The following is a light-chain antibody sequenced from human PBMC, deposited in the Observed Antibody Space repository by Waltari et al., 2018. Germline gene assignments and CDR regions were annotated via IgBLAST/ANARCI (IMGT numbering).Light chain of an antibody. CDR1: NVGSNS. CDR3: QVWVSSSDLPV. V-gene: IGLV3-21*03. Sequence: SYVLTQPPSVSVAPGKTARISCGGNNVGSNSVHWYQQKPGQAPVLVVYDDRVRPSGVPVRFSGSTSGNTATLTIGRVGAGDEDDYYCQVWVSSSDLPVFGGGTKLTFL. J-gene: IGLJ2*01. CDR2: DDR.